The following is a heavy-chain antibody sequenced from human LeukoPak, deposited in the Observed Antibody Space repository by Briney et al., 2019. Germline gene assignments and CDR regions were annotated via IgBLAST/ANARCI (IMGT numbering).Heavy chain of an antibody. V-gene: IGHV4-34*01. D-gene: IGHD2-2*01. J-gene: IGHJ5*02. CDR3: ARNKFVVVPAATNWFDP. CDR2: INHSGST. Sequence: SETLSLTCAVYGGSFSGYYWSWIRQPPGKGLEWIGEINHSGSTNYNPSLKSRVTISVDTSKNQFSLKLSSVTAADTAVYYCARNKFVVVPAATNWFDPWGQGTLVTVSS. CDR1: GGSFSGYY.